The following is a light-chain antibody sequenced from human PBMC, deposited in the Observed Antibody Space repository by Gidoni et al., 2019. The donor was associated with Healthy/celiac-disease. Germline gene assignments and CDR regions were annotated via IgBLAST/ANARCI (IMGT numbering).Light chain of an antibody. CDR3: QQYNSYPT. J-gene: IGKJ1*01. CDR2: DAS. V-gene: IGKV1-5*01. CDR1: QSISSW. Sequence: DIQMTQSPSTLSASVGDRVTITCRASQSISSWLAWYQQKPGKAPKLLIYDASSLESGVPSRFSGSGSGTEFTLTISSLQPDDFATYYCQQYNSYPTFXQXTKVXIK.